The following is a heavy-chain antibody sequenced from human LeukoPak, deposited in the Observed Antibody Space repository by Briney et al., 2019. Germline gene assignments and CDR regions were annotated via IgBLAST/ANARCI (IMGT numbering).Heavy chain of an antibody. CDR3: ARANHPTYYDSSGYYQDY. V-gene: IGHV3-74*01. J-gene: IGHJ4*02. CDR1: GFTFSSYW. D-gene: IGHD3-22*01. Sequence: PGGSLRLSCAVSGFTFSSYWMHWVRQAPGKGLVWVSRISNDGSGTSYADSVKGRFTISRDNAKNTLYLQMNSLRAEDTGVYYCARANHPTYYDSSGYYQDYWGQGTLVTVSS. CDR2: ISNDGSGT.